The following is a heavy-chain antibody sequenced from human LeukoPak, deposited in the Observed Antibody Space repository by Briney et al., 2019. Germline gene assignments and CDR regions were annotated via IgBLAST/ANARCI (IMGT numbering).Heavy chain of an antibody. D-gene: IGHD3-22*01. CDR2: INPNSGGI. Sequence: ASLKVSSKHSGYSFTDSSGRWVRQAPGQGLGWMVWINPNSGGIKHEKKFQARVTITWCTSINTAYMDLSRLTSYDTTTHYCGRGSEGGKWLGDWGQGTLVTVSS. CDR3: GRGSEGGKWLGD. V-gene: IGHV1-2*02. J-gene: IGHJ4*02. CDR1: GYSFTDSS.